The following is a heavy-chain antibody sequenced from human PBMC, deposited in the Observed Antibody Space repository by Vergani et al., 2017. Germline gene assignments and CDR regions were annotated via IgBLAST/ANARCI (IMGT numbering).Heavy chain of an antibody. J-gene: IGHJ6*02. Sequence: QVNLVGSGGGVVQPGRSLRLSCATYGFIFQNYTMHWVRQAPGKGLEWVALISNDGRHTYYADSVRGRFSISRDNSKNTLYLQMNSLRAEDTAVYYCALVGNQYGDSSGDSSSGYYYYGMDVWGQGTTVTVSS. D-gene: IGHD3-22*01. CDR2: ISNDGRHT. V-gene: IGHV3-30*14. CDR1: GFIFQNYT. CDR3: ALVGNQYGDSSGDSSSGYYYYGMDV.